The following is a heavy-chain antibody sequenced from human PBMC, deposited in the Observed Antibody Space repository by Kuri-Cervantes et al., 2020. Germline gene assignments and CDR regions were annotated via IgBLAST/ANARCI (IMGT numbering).Heavy chain of an antibody. CDR3: ARGYGDYWFDP. V-gene: IGHV4-59*12. CDR1: GGSISSYY. Sequence: GSLRLSCTVSGGSISSYYWSWIRQPPGKGLEWIGYIYYSGSTNYNPSLKSRVTISVDTSKNQFSLKLSSVTAADTAVYYCARGYGDYWFDPWGQGTLVTVSS. D-gene: IGHD4-17*01. CDR2: IYYSGST. J-gene: IGHJ5*02.